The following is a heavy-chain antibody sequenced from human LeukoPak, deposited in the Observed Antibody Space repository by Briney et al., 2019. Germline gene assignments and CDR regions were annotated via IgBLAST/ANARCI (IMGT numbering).Heavy chain of an antibody. Sequence: SGPTLVNPTQTLTLTCTFSGFSLNTGEVGVGWVRQPPGKALEWLALIYWNDDKRYSPSLKSRLTITKDTSKNQVVLTMTNMDPVDTATYYCARRPNLLTGFDPWGQGTLVTVSS. V-gene: IGHV2-5*01. J-gene: IGHJ5*02. CDR2: IYWNDDK. CDR1: GFSLNTGEVG. CDR3: ARRPNLLTGFDP.